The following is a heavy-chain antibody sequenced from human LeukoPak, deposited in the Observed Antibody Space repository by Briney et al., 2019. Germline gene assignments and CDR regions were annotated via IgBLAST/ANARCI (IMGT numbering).Heavy chain of an antibody. CDR1: GFTVSSNY. CDR2: IYSGGST. J-gene: IGHJ4*02. Sequence: PGGSLRLSCAASGFTVSSNYMSWVRQAPGKGLEWVSVIYSGGSTYYADSVKGRFTISRDNSKNTLYLQMNSLRAEDTAVYYCARDFVVGATSPAPFDYWGQGTLVTVSS. D-gene: IGHD1-26*01. V-gene: IGHV3-66*01. CDR3: ARDFVVGATSPAPFDY.